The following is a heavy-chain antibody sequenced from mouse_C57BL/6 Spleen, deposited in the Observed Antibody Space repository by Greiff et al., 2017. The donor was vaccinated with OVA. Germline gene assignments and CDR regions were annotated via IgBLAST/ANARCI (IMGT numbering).Heavy chain of an antibody. Sequence: QVQLQQSGAELVKPGASVKMSCKASGYTFTTYPLEWMKQNHGKSLEWIGNFHPYNDDTKYNEKFKGKATLTVEKSSSTVYLELSRLTSDDSAVYYCAILDSSGYGLDYWGQGTTLTVSS. CDR2: FHPYNDDT. V-gene: IGHV1-47*01. CDR1: GYTFTTYP. D-gene: IGHD3-2*02. J-gene: IGHJ2*01. CDR3: AILDSSGYGLDY.